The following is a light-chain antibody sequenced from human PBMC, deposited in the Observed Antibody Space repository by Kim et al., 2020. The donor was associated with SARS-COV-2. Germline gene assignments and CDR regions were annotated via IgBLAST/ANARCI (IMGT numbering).Light chain of an antibody. V-gene: IGKV1-12*01. J-gene: IGKJ4*01. CDR2: AAS. CDR3: QQANDFPLT. CDR1: QDISRW. Sequence: SASVGDRVTITCRASQDISRWLAWYQQKPGKAPKLLIYAASSLQSGVPSRFSGSGSGTDFTLTIKSLQREDFATYYCQQANDFPLTFGGGTKLEI.